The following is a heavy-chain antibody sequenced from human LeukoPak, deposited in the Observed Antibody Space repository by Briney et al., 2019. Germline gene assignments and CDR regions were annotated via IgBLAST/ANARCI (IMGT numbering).Heavy chain of an antibody. J-gene: IGHJ6*03. CDR2: VSGSGRGENT. CDR3: ARVGGVTVTTFYYYMDV. Sequence: GGSLRLSCAASGFTFSSSAMSWVRQAPGKGLEWVSNVSGSGRGENTYYADSVKGRFTISRDNSKNTLILQMNSLRAEDTAVYYCARVGGVTVTTFYYYMDVWGKGTTVTISS. CDR1: GFTFSSSA. V-gene: IGHV3-23*01. D-gene: IGHD4-17*01.